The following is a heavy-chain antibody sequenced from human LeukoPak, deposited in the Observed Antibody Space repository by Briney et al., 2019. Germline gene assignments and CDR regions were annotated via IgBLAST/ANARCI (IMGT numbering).Heavy chain of an antibody. Sequence: GGSLRLSCAVSGFPFTTYNMNWVRQAPGKGLEWVSYIDSSSSTIYYADSVKGRFTVSRDNAKNSLDLQMNSLRAEDTAVYYCAKFFTGEYVRAFDIWGQGTMVTVSS. J-gene: IGHJ3*02. D-gene: IGHD3-10*02. CDR1: GFPFTTYN. CDR2: IDSSSSTI. CDR3: AKFFTGEYVRAFDI. V-gene: IGHV3-48*01.